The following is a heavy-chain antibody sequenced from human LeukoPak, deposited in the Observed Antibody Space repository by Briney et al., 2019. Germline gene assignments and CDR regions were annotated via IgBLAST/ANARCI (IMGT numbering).Heavy chain of an antibody. D-gene: IGHD1-14*01. Sequence: SETLSLTCTVSGGSISSYYWSWIRQPPGKGLEWIGYIYYSGSTNYNPSLKSRVTISVDTSKNQFPLKLSSVPAADTAVYYCARLKPASDAFDIWGQGTMVTVSS. CDR3: ARLKPASDAFDI. J-gene: IGHJ3*02. V-gene: IGHV4-59*08. CDR1: GGSISSYY. CDR2: IYYSGST.